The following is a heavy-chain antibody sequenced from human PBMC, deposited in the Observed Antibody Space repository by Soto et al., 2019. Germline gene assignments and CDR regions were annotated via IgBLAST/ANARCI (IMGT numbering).Heavy chain of an antibody. Sequence: EVQLVESGGGLIQPGRSLRLSCAASGFTFSTNCMRWVRQAPGKGLEWVSVIYNDDRTYYADSVKGRFTISRDNAKNTLYLQMNSLRAGDTAPSYCERERRHVVPRYRIDSWGQGTLVTVSS. CDR2: IYNDDRT. CDR3: ERERRHVVPRYRIDS. V-gene: IGHV3-53*01. CDR1: GFTFSTNC. D-gene: IGHD3-10*02. J-gene: IGHJ4*02.